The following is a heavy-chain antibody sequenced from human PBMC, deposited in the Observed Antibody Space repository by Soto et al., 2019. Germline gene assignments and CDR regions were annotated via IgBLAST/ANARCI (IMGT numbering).Heavy chain of an antibody. J-gene: IGHJ5*01. D-gene: IGHD3-10*01. V-gene: IGHV4-59*02. CDR2: IHYSGST. Sequence: QVLLQESGPGLVKPSETLSLTCTVSGGSVSSYYWNWIRQPPGKGLEWIGYIHYSGSTNYNPSLKSRVTIAVDTSNNQFSLQLSSVTAADTAVYYCATGRFSAMIRGVIMFDSWGQGTLVTVSS. CDR3: ATGRFSAMIRGVIMFDS. CDR1: GGSVSSYY.